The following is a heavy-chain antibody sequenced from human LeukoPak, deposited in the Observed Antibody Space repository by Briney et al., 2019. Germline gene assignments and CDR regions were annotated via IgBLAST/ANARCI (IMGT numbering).Heavy chain of an antibody. D-gene: IGHD2-2*01. CDR3: AKDELSIVVVPAAPQGGFADF. CDR1: GFAFSGYA. V-gene: IGHV3-23*01. J-gene: IGHJ4*02. CDR2: INNNGGST. Sequence: PGGSLRLSCAAPGFAFSGYAMRWVRQAPGKGLEWVSAINNNGGSTYYADSVKGRFTISRDNSKNTLYLQMNSLRAEDTAVYYCAKDELSIVVVPAAPQGGFADFWGQGALVTVSS.